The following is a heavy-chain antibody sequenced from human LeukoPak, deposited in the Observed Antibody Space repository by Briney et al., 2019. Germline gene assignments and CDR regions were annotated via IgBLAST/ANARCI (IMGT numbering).Heavy chain of an antibody. CDR2: ISGSGGST. V-gene: IGHV3-23*01. CDR1: GFTFSTYG. J-gene: IGHJ4*02. Sequence: GGSLRLSCAASGFTFSTYGLSWVRQAPGKGLEWVSGISGSGGSTYYADSVKGRFTISRDNSKSTLYLQMNSLRVEDTAVYYCAGRGSGSYFDYWGQGTLVTVSS. D-gene: IGHD3-10*01. CDR3: AGRGSGSYFDY.